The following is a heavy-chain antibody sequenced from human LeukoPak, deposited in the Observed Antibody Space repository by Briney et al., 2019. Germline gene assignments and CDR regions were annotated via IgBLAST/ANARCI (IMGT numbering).Heavy chain of an antibody. Sequence: GGSLRLSCAASGFTFSSYGMHWVRQAPGKGLEWVAVILSDGSKEFYTDSVKGRFTISRDNSKNTLYLQMNSLRAEDTAVYYCAKETALVGGHAAIFDHWGQGTLVTVSS. D-gene: IGHD3-3*01. V-gene: IGHV3-33*06. CDR3: AKETALVGGHAAIFDH. CDR2: ILSDGSKE. CDR1: GFTFSSYG. J-gene: IGHJ4*02.